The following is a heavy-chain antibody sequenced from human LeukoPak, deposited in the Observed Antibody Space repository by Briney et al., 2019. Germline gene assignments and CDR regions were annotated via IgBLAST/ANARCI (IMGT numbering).Heavy chain of an antibody. CDR2: ISSSSSYI. CDR1: GFTFSSYS. D-gene: IGHD3-22*01. CDR3: ARDSSGYYSY. V-gene: IGHV3-21*04. Sequence: PGGSLRLSCAASGFTFSSYSMNWVRQAPGKGLEWVSSISSSSSYIYYADSVKGRFTISRDNAKNSLCLQMNSLRAEDTALYYCARDSSGYYSYWGQGTLVTVSS. J-gene: IGHJ4*02.